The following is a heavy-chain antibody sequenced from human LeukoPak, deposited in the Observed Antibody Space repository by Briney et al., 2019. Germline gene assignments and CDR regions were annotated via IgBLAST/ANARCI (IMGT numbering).Heavy chain of an antibody. D-gene: IGHD2-15*01. CDR1: GFNFADYA. Sequence: PGRSPRLSCAASGFNFADYAMYWVRQVPGKGLEWVSGITRNSDKIAYADFVKGRFTISRDNAKNSLYLQMSSLGPDDTALYYCAKGRGGSDDNAFDVWGQGTLVTVSS. CDR2: ITRNSDKI. V-gene: IGHV3-9*01. CDR3: AKGRGGSDDNAFDV. J-gene: IGHJ3*01.